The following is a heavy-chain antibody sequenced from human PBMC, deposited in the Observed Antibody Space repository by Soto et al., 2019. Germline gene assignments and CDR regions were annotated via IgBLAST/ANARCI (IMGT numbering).Heavy chain of an antibody. V-gene: IGHV1-69*12. CDR1: GGTFSSYA. D-gene: IGHD3-10*01. CDR2: IIPIFGTA. Sequence: QVQLVQSGAEVKKPGSSVKVSCKASGGTFSSYAISWVRQAPGQGLEWMGGIIPIFGTANYAQKFQGRVTITADESTSTAYMEMSSLRSEDTAVYYCAGGRGYYYGSGSYYNRYNWFDPWGQGTLVTVSS. J-gene: IGHJ5*02. CDR3: AGGRGYYYGSGSYYNRYNWFDP.